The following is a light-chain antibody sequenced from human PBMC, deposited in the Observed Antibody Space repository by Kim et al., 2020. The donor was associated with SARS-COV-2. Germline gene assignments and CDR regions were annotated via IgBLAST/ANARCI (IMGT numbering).Light chain of an antibody. J-gene: IGKJ1*01. Sequence: ARTGERATLTCRASQSVSSNLACYQQKPGQAPRLLIYGQSTRATGIPARFSGSGSGTEFTLTISSLQSEDFAVYYCQQYNNWPWTFGQGTKVDIK. CDR1: QSVSSN. CDR2: GQS. CDR3: QQYNNWPWT. V-gene: IGKV3-15*01.